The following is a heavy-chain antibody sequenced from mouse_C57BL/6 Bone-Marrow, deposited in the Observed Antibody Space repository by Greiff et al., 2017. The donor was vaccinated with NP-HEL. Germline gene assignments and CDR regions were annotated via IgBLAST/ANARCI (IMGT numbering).Heavy chain of an antibody. CDR3: ARDCTTVVWAMDY. J-gene: IGHJ4*01. CDR1: GFTFSSYD. CDR2: ISDGGSYT. D-gene: IGHD1-1*01. V-gene: IGHV5-4*01. Sequence: EVKLMESGGGLVKPGGSLKLSCAASGFTFSSYDMSWVRQTPGKRLEWVATISDGGSYTYYPDNVKGRVTIARDKAKNNLYLQMSSLTSEDSAMYYCARDCTTVVWAMDYWGQGTSVTVSS.